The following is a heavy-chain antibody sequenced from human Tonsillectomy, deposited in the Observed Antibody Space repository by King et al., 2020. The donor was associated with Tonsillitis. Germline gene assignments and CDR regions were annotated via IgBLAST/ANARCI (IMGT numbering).Heavy chain of an antibody. CDR2: ILHDGSSK. Sequence: VQLVESGGGVVQPGTSLRLSCAASGSTFSTSAMHWVRQAPGKGLEWVAVILHDGSSKYYADSVKGRFTISKDNSKNTLYLQMSSLRVEDTAVYYCARAGFSSTWYVAYFDFWGQGTLVTVSS. V-gene: IGHV3-30-3*01. D-gene: IGHD6-13*01. CDR1: GSTFSTSA. J-gene: IGHJ4*02. CDR3: ARAGFSSTWYVAYFDF.